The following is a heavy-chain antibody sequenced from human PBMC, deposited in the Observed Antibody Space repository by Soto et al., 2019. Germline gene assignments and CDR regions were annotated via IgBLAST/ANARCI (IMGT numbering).Heavy chain of an antibody. CDR2: IWYDGSNK. CDR3: ARENVVVPAAILRVRDYYYYYGMDV. D-gene: IGHD2-2*01. Sequence: GGSLRLSCAASGFTFSSYGMHWVRQAPGKGLEWVAVIWYDGSNKYYADSVKGRFTISRDNSKNTLYLQMNSLRAEDTAVYYCARENVVVPAAILRVRDYYYYYGMDVWGQGTTVTVSS. J-gene: IGHJ6*02. V-gene: IGHV3-33*01. CDR1: GFTFSSYG.